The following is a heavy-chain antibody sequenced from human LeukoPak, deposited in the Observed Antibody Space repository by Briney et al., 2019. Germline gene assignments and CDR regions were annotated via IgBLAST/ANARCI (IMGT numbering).Heavy chain of an antibody. V-gene: IGHV4-31*03. J-gene: IGHJ4*02. CDR2: IYHSGST. D-gene: IGHD3-3*01. CDR1: AGSISSGGYY. CDR3: ATLTRFDFLSGSYPGALDY. Sequence: PSETLSLTCTVSAGSISSGGYYWSWIRQHPGKGLEWIGYIYHSGSTFYNPSLRSRVNMSIDMSKNQFSLKLSSVTAADTAVYYCATLTRFDFLSGSYPGALDYWGQGILVTVSS.